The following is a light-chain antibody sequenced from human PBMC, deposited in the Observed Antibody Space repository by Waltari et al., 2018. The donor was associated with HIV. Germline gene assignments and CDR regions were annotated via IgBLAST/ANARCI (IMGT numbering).Light chain of an antibody. CDR3: GTWDRTLSGGV. J-gene: IGLJ3*02. V-gene: IGLV1-51*01. Sequence: QSVLTQPPSVSAAPGEKVTISCPASTSNIGNGHVSWYQHLPGAAPKRLIYDNNKRPSGIPDRFSGSKSGTSATLDITGLQTGDEADYYCGTWDRTLSGGVFGGGTKLTVL. CDR2: DNN. CDR1: TSNIGNGH.